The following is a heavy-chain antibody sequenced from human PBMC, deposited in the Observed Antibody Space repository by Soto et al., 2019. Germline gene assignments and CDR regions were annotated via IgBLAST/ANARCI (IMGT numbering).Heavy chain of an antibody. Sequence: VESLKISCKGSGYSFTKYWISCFLQMPVKVLEWMGRIDPSDSYINYSPSFQGHVTISADKSINTAYLQWSSLRASDTAIYYCARHYICRGGDCYYYGMDVWGQGTTVTVSS. CDR1: GYSFTKYW. J-gene: IGHJ6*02. CDR2: IDPSDSYI. CDR3: ARHYICRGGDCYYYGMDV. D-gene: IGHD3-16*01. V-gene: IGHV5-10-1*01.